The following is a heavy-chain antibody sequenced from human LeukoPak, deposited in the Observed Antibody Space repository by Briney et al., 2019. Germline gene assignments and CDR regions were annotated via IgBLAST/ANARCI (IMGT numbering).Heavy chain of an antibody. V-gene: IGHV1-2*02. CDR2: ITPNSGGT. CDR1: GYTFNTYN. J-gene: IGHJ4*02. D-gene: IGHD2-15*01. Sequence: ASVKVACQASGYTFNTYNIHWVRQAPGQGLEWMGWITPNSGGTNYAQKFQGRVTMTRDTSISTAYMEPSRLRSDDTAAYSCARGRGGGYFDFWGQETLVTVSS. CDR3: ARGRGGGYFDF.